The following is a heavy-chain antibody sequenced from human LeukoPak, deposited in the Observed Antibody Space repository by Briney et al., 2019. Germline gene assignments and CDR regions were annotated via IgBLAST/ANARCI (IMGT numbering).Heavy chain of an antibody. CDR2: ISYDGSNK. Sequence: GGTLRLSCAASGFTFSSYGMHWVRQAPGKGLEWVAVISYDGSNKYYADSVKGRFTISRDNSKNTLFLQMNSLRAEDTAVYYCAKDSGLVRIYYYYGMDVWGQGTTVTVSS. J-gene: IGHJ6*02. CDR1: GFTFSSYG. CDR3: AKDSGLVRIYYYYGMDV. D-gene: IGHD3/OR15-3a*01. V-gene: IGHV3-30*18.